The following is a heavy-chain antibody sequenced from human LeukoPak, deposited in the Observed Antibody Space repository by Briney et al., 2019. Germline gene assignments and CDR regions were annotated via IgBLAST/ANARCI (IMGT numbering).Heavy chain of an antibody. J-gene: IGHJ4*02. D-gene: IGHD1-26*01. Sequence: HPGGSLRLSCSASGFTFSSYAMSWVRQAPGKGLEWVSAISGSGGSTYYADSVKGRFTISRDNSKNTLYLQMNSLRAEDTAVYYCAKYTSGSYFFSRNYFDYWGQGTLVTVSS. CDR3: AKYTSGSYFFSRNYFDY. CDR1: GFTFSSYA. V-gene: IGHV3-23*01. CDR2: ISGSGGST.